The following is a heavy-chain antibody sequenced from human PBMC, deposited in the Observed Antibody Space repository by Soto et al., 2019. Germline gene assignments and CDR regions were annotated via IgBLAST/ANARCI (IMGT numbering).Heavy chain of an antibody. CDR3: ARDLGYSSSWYPYNNWFDP. Sequence: ASVKVSCKASGYTFTSYGISWVRQAPGQGLEWMGWISAYNGNTNYAQKLKGRVTMTTDTSTSTAYMELRSLRSDDTAVYYCARDLGYSSSWYPYNNWFDPWGQGTLVTVSS. CDR1: GYTFTSYG. CDR2: ISAYNGNT. J-gene: IGHJ5*02. D-gene: IGHD6-13*01. V-gene: IGHV1-18*04.